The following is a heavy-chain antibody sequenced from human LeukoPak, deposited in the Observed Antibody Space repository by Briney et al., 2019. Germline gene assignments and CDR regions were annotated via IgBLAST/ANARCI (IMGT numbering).Heavy chain of an antibody. CDR1: GFTFSTYE. J-gene: IGHJ4*02. CDR2: ISSSGSTI. CDR3: ASQQPYFDY. D-gene: IGHD6-13*01. Sequence: GGSLRLSCAASGFTFSTYEMNWVRQAPGKGLEWVSYISSSGSTIYYADSVKGRFTISRDNAKNSLYLHMNSLRAEDTAVYYCASQQPYFDYWGQGTLVTVSS. V-gene: IGHV3-48*03.